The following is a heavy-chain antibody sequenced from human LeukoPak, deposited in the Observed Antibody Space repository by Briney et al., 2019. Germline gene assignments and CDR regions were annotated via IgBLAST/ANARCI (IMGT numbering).Heavy chain of an antibody. D-gene: IGHD6-19*01. CDR3: AKDKSSGDWYFDL. CDR1: GFTFDDYA. J-gene: IGHJ2*01. CDR2: ISWNSGSI. Sequence: PGRSQRLSCAASGFTFDDYAMHWVRQAPGKGLEWVSGISWNSGSIGYADSVKGRFTISRDNAKNSLYLQMNSLRAEDTALYYCAKDKSSGDWYFDLWGRGTLVTVSS. V-gene: IGHV3-9*01.